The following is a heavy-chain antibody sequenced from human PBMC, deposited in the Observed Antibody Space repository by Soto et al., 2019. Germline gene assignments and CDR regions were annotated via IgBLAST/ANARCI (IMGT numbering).Heavy chain of an antibody. J-gene: IGHJ3*02. D-gene: IGHD4-17*01. CDR2: ISGSGVNT. CDR1: GFTFSSYA. V-gene: IGHV3-23*01. CDR3: AKYLFGEYAYAFNI. Sequence: EVQLLESGGGLIQPGGSLRLSCAASGFTFSSYAMSWVRQAPGKGLEWVSGISGSGVNTYSADSVKGRFTISRDNSKNTLYLQMNSLSAEDTAVYYCAKYLFGEYAYAFNIWGQGTMVPGSS.